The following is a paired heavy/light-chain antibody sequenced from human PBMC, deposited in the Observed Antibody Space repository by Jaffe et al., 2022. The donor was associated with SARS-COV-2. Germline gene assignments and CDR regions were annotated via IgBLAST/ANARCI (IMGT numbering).Heavy chain of an antibody. V-gene: IGHV7-4-1*02. J-gene: IGHJ5*02. CDR1: GYTFTSYA. CDR2: INTNTGNP. D-gene: IGHD1-7*01. Sequence: QVQLVQSGSELKKPGASVKVSCKASGYTFTSYAMNWVRQAPGQGLEWMGWINTNTGNPTYAQGFTGRFVFSLDTSVSTAYLQISSLKAEDTAVYYCAREEGRGGTTGDNWFDPWGQGTLVTVSS. CDR3: AREEGRGGTTGDNWFDP.
Light chain of an antibody. CDR2: DNS. Sequence: QSVLTQPPSVSGAPGQRVTISCTGSSSNIGAGYDVHWYQQLPGTAPKLLIYDNSNRPSGVPDRFSGSKSGTSASLAITGLQAEDEADYYCQSYDSSLSGWVFGGGTKLTVL. CDR1: SSNIGAGYD. V-gene: IGLV1-40*01. J-gene: IGLJ3*02. CDR3: QSYDSSLSGWV.